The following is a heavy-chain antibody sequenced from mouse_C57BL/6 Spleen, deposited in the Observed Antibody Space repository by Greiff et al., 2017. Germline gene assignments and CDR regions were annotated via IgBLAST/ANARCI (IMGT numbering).Heavy chain of an antibody. V-gene: IGHV5-17*01. Sequence: DVMLVESGGGLVKPGGSLKLSCAASGFTFSDYGMHWVRQAPEKGLEWVAYISSGSSTIYYADTVKGRFTSSRDNAKNTLFLQMTSLRSEDTDMYYCAREFTEGYWGQGTTLTVSS. J-gene: IGHJ2*01. D-gene: IGHD1-1*01. CDR1: GFTFSDYG. CDR2: ISSGSSTI. CDR3: AREFTEGY.